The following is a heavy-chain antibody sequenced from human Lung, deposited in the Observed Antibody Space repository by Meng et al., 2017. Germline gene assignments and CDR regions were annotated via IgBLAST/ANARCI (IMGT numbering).Heavy chain of an antibody. D-gene: IGHD5-18*01. CDR3: VRDRRYSYGSMGAYDY. Sequence: RLDRPESGPGLVTPSSTRSLPGTVFGGSIVSSSYDWGWIRQPPGKGLEWIGSIYYSGSTYYNPSLKSRVTISVDTSKNQFSLKLSSVTVADTAVYYCVRDRRYSYGSMGAYDYWGQGTLVTV. CDR1: GGSIVSSSYD. J-gene: IGHJ4*02. CDR2: IYYSGST. V-gene: IGHV4-39*06.